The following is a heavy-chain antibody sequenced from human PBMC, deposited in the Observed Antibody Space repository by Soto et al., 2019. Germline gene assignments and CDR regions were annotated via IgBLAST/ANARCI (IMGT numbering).Heavy chain of an antibody. V-gene: IGHV3-30-3*01. CDR1: GFSFSNYA. CDR2: ISSDGRNK. J-gene: IGHJ4*02. Sequence: QVQLVESGGGVVQPGRSLRLSCAASGFSFSNYAMHWVRQAPGKGLEWVAAISSDGRNKYYADSVKGRFTLSRDNSKNTLDLQMNSLRAEDTAVYYCARAMMEWLLWVDYWGQRTVVTVSS. D-gene: IGHD3-3*01. CDR3: ARAMMEWLLWVDY.